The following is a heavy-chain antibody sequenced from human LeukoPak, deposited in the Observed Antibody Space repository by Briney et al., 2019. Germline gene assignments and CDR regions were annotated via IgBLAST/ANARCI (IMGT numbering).Heavy chain of an antibody. J-gene: IGHJ3*02. D-gene: IGHD6-19*01. CDR2: IYYSGRT. CDR1: GGSISSSSYY. V-gene: IGHV4-39*07. CDR3: ARAEYSSGPFDI. Sequence: SETLSLTCTVSGGSISSSSYYWGWIRQPPGKGLEWIGSIYYSGRTYNNSSLKSRVTISVDTSKNQFSLKLSSVTAADTAVYYCARAEYSSGPFDIWGQGTLVTVSS.